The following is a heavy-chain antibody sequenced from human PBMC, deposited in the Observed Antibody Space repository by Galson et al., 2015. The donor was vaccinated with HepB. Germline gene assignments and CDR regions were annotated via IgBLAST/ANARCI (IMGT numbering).Heavy chain of an antibody. V-gene: IGHV6-1*01. D-gene: IGHD1-7*01. CDR2: TYYRSKWYIEYN. Sequence: CAISGDSVSSNSAAWNWIRQSPSRGLEWLGRTYYRSKWYIEYNEYAISVRSRLTINPDTSKNQSSLQLNSVTPEDTAIYYCARGNYDFNYWGQGTLVTVSS. CDR3: ARGNYDFNY. J-gene: IGHJ4*02. CDR1: GDSVSSNSAA.